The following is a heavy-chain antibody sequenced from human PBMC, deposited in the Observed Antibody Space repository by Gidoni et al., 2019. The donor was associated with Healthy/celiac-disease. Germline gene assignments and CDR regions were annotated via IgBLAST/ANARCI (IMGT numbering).Heavy chain of an antibody. J-gene: IGHJ6*03. CDR1: GGSISSYY. V-gene: IGHV4-59*08. D-gene: IGHD3-10*01. CDR2: IYYSGST. Sequence: QVQLQESGPGRVKPSETLSLTCTVPGGSISSYYWSWIRQPPGKGLEWIGYIYYSGSTNYNPSLKSRVTISVDTSKNQFSLKLSSVTAADTAVYYCARHGSYYYMDVWGKGTTVTVSS. CDR3: ARHGSYYYMDV.